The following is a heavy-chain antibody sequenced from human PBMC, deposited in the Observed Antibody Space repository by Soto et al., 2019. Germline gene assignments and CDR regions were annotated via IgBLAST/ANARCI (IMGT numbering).Heavy chain of an antibody. D-gene: IGHD1-7*01. V-gene: IGHV4-61*01. CDR1: GGSVGSGRYY. CDR2: IYYSGST. CDR3: ARAGNWNYMFDP. J-gene: IGHJ5*02. Sequence: SGTLSLTCTVSGGSVGSGRYYWSWIRQPPGKGLEWIGYIYYSGSTNYNPSLKSRVTISVDTSKNQFSLKVSSVTAADTAVYYCARAGNWNYMFDPWGQGTLVTVSS.